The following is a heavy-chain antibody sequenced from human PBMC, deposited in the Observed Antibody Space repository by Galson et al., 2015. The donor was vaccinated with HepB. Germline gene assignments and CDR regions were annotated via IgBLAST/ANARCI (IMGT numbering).Heavy chain of an antibody. Sequence: SLRLSCAASGFTFSSYAMHWVRQAPGKGLEWVANIKDDESEKYYGDSVKGRFTISRDNAQNSLFLQMNSLRTEDTAVYYCARDSSPPPQADAHDYWGQGTMVTVSS. D-gene: IGHD4-11*01. J-gene: IGHJ3*01. CDR2: IKDDESEK. CDR3: ARDSSPPPQADAHDY. CDR1: GFTFSSYA. V-gene: IGHV3-7*03.